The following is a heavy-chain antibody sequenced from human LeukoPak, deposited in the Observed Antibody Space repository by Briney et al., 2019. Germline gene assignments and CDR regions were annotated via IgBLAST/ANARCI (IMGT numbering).Heavy chain of an antibody. CDR3: ARERYGDYDLWFDP. J-gene: IGHJ5*02. V-gene: IGHV3-30-3*01. CDR2: ISYDGSNK. CDR1: GFTFSSYA. Sequence: PGGSLRLSCAASGFTFSSYAMHWVRQAPGKGLEWVAVISYDGSNKYYADSVKGRFTISRDNSKNTLYLQMNSLRAEDTAVYYCARERYGDYDLWFDPWGQGALVTVSS. D-gene: IGHD4-17*01.